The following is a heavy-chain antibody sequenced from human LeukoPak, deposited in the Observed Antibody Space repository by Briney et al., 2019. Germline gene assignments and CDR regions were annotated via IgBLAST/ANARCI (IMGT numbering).Heavy chain of an antibody. CDR1: GFTFSSYS. CDR3: ALQGDYFDY. D-gene: IGHD4-11*01. Sequence: GGSLRLSCAASGFTFSSYSMNWVRQAPGKGLEWVSSISSSSSYIYYADSVKGRFTIPRDNAKNPLYLQMNSLRAEDTAVYYCALQGDYFDYWGQGTLVTVSS. CDR2: ISSSSSYI. V-gene: IGHV3-21*01. J-gene: IGHJ4*02.